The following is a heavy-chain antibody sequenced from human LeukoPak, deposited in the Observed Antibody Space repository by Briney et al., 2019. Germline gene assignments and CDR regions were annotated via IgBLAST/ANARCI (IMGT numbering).Heavy chain of an antibody. J-gene: IGHJ4*02. CDR2: INTDESST. V-gene: IGHV3-74*01. CDR3: ARGIVAAGDFDY. D-gene: IGHD6-13*01. CDR1: GFTFSSYW. Sequence: GGSLRLSCAASGFTFSSYWMHWVRQAPGKGLVWVSRINTDESSTAYADSVKGRFTISRDNAKNTLYLQMNSLRAEDTAVYYCARGIVAAGDFDYWGQGTLVTVSS.